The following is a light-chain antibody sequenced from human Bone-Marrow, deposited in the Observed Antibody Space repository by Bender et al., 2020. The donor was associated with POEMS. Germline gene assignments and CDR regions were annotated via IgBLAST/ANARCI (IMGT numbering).Light chain of an antibody. CDR2: INN. CDR1: SSNIGTNP. J-gene: IGLJ1*01. CDR3: CSYAGTYFV. V-gene: IGLV1-44*01. Sequence: QSVLTQPPSASGTPGQRVTISCSGSSSNIGTNPVNWYQQLPGTAPKLLIYINNQRPSGVPDRFSGSKSGNTASLTISGLQAEDEADYYCCSYAGTYFVFGTGTKVTVL.